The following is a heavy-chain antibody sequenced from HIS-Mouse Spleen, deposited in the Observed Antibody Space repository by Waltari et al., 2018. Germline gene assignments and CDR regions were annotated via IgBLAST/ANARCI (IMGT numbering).Heavy chain of an antibody. CDR2: ISYDGSNK. V-gene: IGHV3-30*18. CDR3: AKDKHHAFDY. J-gene: IGHJ4*02. Sequence: QVQLVESGGGVVQPGRSLRLSCAACGFTCSRYGMHWVRQGPGKGLEWVAVISYDGSNKYYADSVKGRFTISRDNSKNTLYLQMNSLRAEDTAVYYCAKDKHHAFDYWGQGTLVTVSS. CDR1: GFTCSRYG.